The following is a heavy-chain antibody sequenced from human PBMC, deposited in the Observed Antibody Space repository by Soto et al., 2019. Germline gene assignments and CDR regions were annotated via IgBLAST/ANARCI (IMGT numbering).Heavy chain of an antibody. CDR1: GFTFSSYW. V-gene: IGHV3-74*01. D-gene: IGHD3-16*02. Sequence: EVQLVESGGGLVQPGGSLRLSCAASGFTFSSYWMHWVRQVPEKGLVWVSRINSDGSITNYADAVKGRFTISRDNVKNTLYLQMNSLRAEDTAVYYCVRYPRSVGGSYRPDYWGQRTLVTVSS. J-gene: IGHJ4*02. CDR2: INSDGSIT. CDR3: VRYPRSVGGSYRPDY.